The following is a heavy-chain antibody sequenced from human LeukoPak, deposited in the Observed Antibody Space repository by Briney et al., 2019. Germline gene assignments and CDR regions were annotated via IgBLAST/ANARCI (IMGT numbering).Heavy chain of an antibody. V-gene: IGHV7-4-1*02. J-gene: IGHJ5*02. Sequence: ASVKVSCKATGYTITTYPMNWVRQAPGQGLEWMGWINTDTGNPTYAQGFTGRFVFSLDTSVSTAYLQISSLKAEDTAVYYCARVGRDAKQNWFDPWGQGTLVTVSS. CDR2: INTDTGNP. CDR1: GYTITTYP. CDR3: ARVGRDAKQNWFDP. D-gene: IGHD5-24*01.